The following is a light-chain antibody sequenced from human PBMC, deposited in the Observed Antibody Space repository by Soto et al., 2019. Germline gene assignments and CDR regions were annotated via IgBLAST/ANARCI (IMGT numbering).Light chain of an antibody. Sequence: HSVLTQPASVSGSPGQSIAISCTGTSSDVGNYNLVSWYQQHPGKAPRLMIFEVNKRPSGVSDRFSGSKSGNTASLTISGLQADDEADYYCYSYAGSYIYYVFGAGTKVTV. CDR2: EVN. CDR3: YSYAGSYIYYV. CDR1: SSDVGNYNL. J-gene: IGLJ1*01. V-gene: IGLV2-23*02.